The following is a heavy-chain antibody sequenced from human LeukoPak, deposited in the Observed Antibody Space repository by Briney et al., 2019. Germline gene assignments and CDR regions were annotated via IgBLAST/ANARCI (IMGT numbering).Heavy chain of an antibody. CDR3: ARDLGYCSGGSCYSIYWFDP. CDR1: GGSISSGGYY. CDR2: IYYSGST. V-gene: IGHV4-31*03. Sequence: SEILSLTCTVSGGSISSGGYYWSWIHQHPGKGLEWIGYIYYSGSTYYNPSLKSRVTISVDTFKNQFSLKLSSVTAADTAVYYCARDLGYCSGGSCYSIYWFDPWGQGTLVTVSS. J-gene: IGHJ5*02. D-gene: IGHD2-15*01.